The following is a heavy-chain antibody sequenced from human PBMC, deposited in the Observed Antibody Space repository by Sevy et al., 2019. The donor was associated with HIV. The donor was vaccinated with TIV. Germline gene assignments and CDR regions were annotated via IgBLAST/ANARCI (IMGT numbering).Heavy chain of an antibody. Sequence: GGSLRLSCAASGVTFSNAWMSWVRQAPGKGLEWVGRIKSKTDGGTTDYAAPGKGRFTISSDDSKNTPYLHINSLKTEETAIYYCTTDSTNRGVSALLDYWGQGTLVTVSS. J-gene: IGHJ4*02. CDR2: IKSKTDGGTT. V-gene: IGHV3-15*01. CDR1: GVTFSNAW. D-gene: IGHD3-10*01. CDR3: TTDSTNRGVSALLDY.